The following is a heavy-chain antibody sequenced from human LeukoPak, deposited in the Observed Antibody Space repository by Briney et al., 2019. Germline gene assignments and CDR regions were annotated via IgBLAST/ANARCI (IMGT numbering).Heavy chain of an antibody. D-gene: IGHD1-26*01. Sequence: PSETLSLTCSVNGGSFSTNYWSWIRQPPGKGLEWIGEINHTGRTNYTPSLKSRVTISLDTSKNQFSLNLTSVTASDTAVYYCAGERGPYYHYFDYWGQGTLVTVSS. J-gene: IGHJ4*02. V-gene: IGHV4-34*01. CDR3: AGERGPYYHYFDY. CDR1: GGSFSTNY. CDR2: INHTGRT.